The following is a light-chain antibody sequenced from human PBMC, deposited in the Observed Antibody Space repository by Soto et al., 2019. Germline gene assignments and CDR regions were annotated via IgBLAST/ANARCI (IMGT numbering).Light chain of an antibody. CDR1: QSVSSSY. J-gene: IGKJ2*02. CDR3: QQYGSSRT. V-gene: IGKV3-20*01. CDR2: GAS. Sequence: EIVLTQSPGTLPLSPGERATLSCRASQSVSSSYLAWYQQKPGQAPRLLIYGASSRATGIPDRFSGSGSGTDFTLTISRLEPEDFEVYYCQQYGSSRTFGQGTKLEIK.